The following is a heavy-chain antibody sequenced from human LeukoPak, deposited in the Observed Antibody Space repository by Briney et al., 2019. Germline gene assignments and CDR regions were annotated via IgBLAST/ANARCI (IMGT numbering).Heavy chain of an antibody. CDR1: GGSISSYY. J-gene: IGHJ4*02. CDR3: ARGRYVTTRGGAAAGFLDY. V-gene: IGHV4-4*07. D-gene: IGHD6-13*01. CDR2: IHTSGST. Sequence: SETLSLTCTVSGGSISSYYWSWIRQPAGKGLEWIGRIHTSGSTNYNPSLKSRVTISVDTSQKQFSLRLSSVTAADTAVYYCARGRYVTTRGGAAAGFLDYWGQGTLVTVST.